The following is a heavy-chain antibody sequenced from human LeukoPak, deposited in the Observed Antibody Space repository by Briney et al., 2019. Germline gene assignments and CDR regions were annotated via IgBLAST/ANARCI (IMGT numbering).Heavy chain of an antibody. Sequence: GGSLRFSCAASGSTFSDYYLSWIRQGPGKGLGWVSYISRSGSSIYYADSVKGRFTISRDNAKNSLYLQMNSLRAEDTAVYYCARDPRGGSGSYSVDWGQGTLVTVSS. D-gene: IGHD3-10*01. J-gene: IGHJ4*02. V-gene: IGHV3-11*01. CDR1: GSTFSDYY. CDR2: ISRSGSSI. CDR3: ARDPRGGSGSYSVD.